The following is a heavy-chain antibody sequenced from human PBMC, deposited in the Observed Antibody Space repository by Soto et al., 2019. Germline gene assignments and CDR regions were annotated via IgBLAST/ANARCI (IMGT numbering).Heavy chain of an antibody. CDR2: INPSGST. Sequence: QVQLVQSGAEVKKPGASVKVSCKASGYTFTSYYMHWVRQAPGQGLEWMGIINPSGSTSYAQKFPGTVTMTRDTSTSTVYMELSSLRSGDTAVYYCARVYCSGGSCSSIDYWGQGTLVTVSS. J-gene: IGHJ4*02. CDR3: ARVYCSGGSCSSIDY. D-gene: IGHD2-15*01. CDR1: GYTFTSYY. V-gene: IGHV1-46*03.